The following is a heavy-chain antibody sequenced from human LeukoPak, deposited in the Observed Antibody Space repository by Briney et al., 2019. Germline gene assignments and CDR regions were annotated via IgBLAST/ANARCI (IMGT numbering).Heavy chain of an antibody. J-gene: IGHJ2*01. V-gene: IGHV4-31*03. Sequence: SETLSLTCTASGGSISSGGYYWSWIRQHPGKGLEWIGYIYYSGSTYYNPPLKSRVTISVDTSKNQFSLKLSSVTAADTAVYYCARDRKPNYCGGDCYSSWYFDLWGRGTLVTVS. CDR1: GGSISSGGYY. D-gene: IGHD2-21*02. CDR3: ARDRKPNYCGGDCYSSWYFDL. CDR2: IYYSGST.